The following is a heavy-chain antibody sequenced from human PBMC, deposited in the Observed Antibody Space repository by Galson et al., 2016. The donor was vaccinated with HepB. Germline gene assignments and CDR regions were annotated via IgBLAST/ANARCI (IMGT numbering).Heavy chain of an antibody. V-gene: IGHV1-18*01. J-gene: IGHJ6*02. CDR3: ARAGRRITVPMDV. D-gene: IGHD3-16*01. Sequence: SVKVSCKASGITFSNYGINWVRQAPGQGLEWMGWISTYNGNTDYAQGLRGRVTLTRDTSTNTVYMELRSLRSADTAVYYCARAGRRITVPMDVWGQGTTVTVSS. CDR1: GITFSNYG. CDR2: ISTYNGNT.